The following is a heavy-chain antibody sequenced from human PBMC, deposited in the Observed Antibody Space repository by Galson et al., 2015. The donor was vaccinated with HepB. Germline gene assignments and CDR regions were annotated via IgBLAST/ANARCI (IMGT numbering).Heavy chain of an antibody. Sequence: ETLPLTCTVSGGSISSNYWSWIRQPPGKGLEWIGYISYSGSTNYNPSLKSRVTISRDTSKNQFSLKLSSVTAADTAVYYCARYACTTASCYFDYWGQGTLVTVSS. V-gene: IGHV4-59*01. D-gene: IGHD2-2*01. CDR2: ISYSGST. CDR3: ARYACTTASCYFDY. CDR1: GGSISSNY. J-gene: IGHJ4*02.